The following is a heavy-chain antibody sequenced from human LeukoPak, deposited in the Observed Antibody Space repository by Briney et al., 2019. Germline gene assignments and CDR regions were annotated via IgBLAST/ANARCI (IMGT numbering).Heavy chain of an antibody. Sequence: KPSETLSLTCTVSGGSISSYYWSWNRQPPGKGLEWIGEINHSGSTNYNPSLKSRVTISVDTSKNQFSLEPSSVTAADTAVYYCARGRGLAYCGGDCYSDYDYWGQGTLVTVSS. CDR3: ARGRGLAYCGGDCYSDYDY. J-gene: IGHJ4*02. D-gene: IGHD2-21*02. CDR1: GGSISSYY. CDR2: INHSGST. V-gene: IGHV4-34*01.